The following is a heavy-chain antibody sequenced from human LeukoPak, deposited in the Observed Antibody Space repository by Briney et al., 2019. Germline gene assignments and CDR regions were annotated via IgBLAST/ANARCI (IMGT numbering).Heavy chain of an antibody. CDR3: ARNMADSALEFDF. J-gene: IGHJ4*02. CDR2: IYYSGST. CDR1: GGSLSTTNYY. D-gene: IGHD3-3*02. Sequence: SETLSLTCTVSGGSLSTTNYYWGWIRQPPGKGLEWIGSIYYSGSTYYNPSLKSRVTISAATSKNQFSLNLSSVTAADTAVYFCARNMADSALEFDFWGQGTLLTVSS. V-gene: IGHV4-39*01.